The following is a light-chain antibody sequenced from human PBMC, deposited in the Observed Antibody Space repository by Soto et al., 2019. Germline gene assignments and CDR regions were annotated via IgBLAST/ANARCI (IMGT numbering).Light chain of an antibody. CDR3: QQRSNWPPIT. CDR2: EAT. V-gene: IGKV1-12*01. CDR1: QVLKF. Sequence: DIQMTQSPSSVSASVGDTFTITCRASQVLKFLAWYQQKPGKAPRLLIYEATNLQSGVPPRFSGSGSGTDFTLTISSLEPEDFAVYYCQQRSNWPPITFGQGTRLEIK. J-gene: IGKJ5*01.